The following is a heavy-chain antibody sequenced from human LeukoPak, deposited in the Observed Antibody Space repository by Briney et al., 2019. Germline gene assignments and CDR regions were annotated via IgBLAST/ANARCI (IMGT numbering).Heavy chain of an antibody. CDR2: IKQDGSEK. Sequence: PGGSLRLSCAASGFTVSSYWMTWVRQAPGKGLEWVANIKQDGSEKYYVDSVKGRFTVSRDNAKNSLYLQMNSLRAEDTAVYYCARVPVIAAAGTNFDYWGQGTLVTVSS. V-gene: IGHV3-7*01. CDR1: GFTVSSYW. J-gene: IGHJ4*02. CDR3: ARVPVIAAAGTNFDY. D-gene: IGHD6-13*01.